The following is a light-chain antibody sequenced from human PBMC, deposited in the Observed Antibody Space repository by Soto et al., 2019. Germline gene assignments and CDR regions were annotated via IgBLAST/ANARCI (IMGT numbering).Light chain of an antibody. CDR2: EVS. CDR3: MQSTQLPPT. V-gene: IGKV2D-29*02. J-gene: IGKJ5*01. Sequence: DVVMTQTPLSLSVAPGQPGSISCKSSQSLLHITGETFLFWYLQKPGQSPQLLIYEVSTRVSGVPDRFSGSGSGTDFTLEISRVETDDVGIYYCMQSTQLPPTFGQGTRRENK. CDR1: QSLLHITGETF.